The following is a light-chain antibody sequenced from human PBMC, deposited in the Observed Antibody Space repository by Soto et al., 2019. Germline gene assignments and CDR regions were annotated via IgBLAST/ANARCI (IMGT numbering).Light chain of an antibody. V-gene: IGLV2-8*01. CDR3: SSYAGSNNYV. CDR2: DVS. CDR1: SSDVGGYNY. J-gene: IGLJ1*01. Sequence: QSALTQPPSASGSPGQSVTISCTGTSSDVGGYNYVSWYQHHPGKAPKLMIYDVSKRPSGVPDRFSGSKSGNTASLTVSGLQAEDEADYYCSSYAGSNNYVFGTGT.